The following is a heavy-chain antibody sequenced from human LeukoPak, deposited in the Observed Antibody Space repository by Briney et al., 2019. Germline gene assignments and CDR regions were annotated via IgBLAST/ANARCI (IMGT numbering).Heavy chain of an antibody. CDR3: ARLPTARFAFDI. CDR2: INHSGST. D-gene: IGHD4-17*01. Sequence: PSETLSLTCTVSGGSISSSSYYWGWIRQPPGKGLEWIGEINHSGSTNYNPSLTSRVTISVDTSKNQFSLKLSSVTAADTAVYYCARLPTARFAFDIWGQGTMVTVSS. CDR1: GGSISSSSYY. J-gene: IGHJ3*02. V-gene: IGHV4-39*07.